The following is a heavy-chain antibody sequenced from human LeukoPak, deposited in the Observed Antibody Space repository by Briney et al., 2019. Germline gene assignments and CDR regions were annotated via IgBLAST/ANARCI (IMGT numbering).Heavy chain of an antibody. V-gene: IGHV3-73*01. CDR3: TRLYGSGSYYPDY. Sequence: PGGSLRLSCAASGFTVSGSAMHWVRQASGKGLEWVGRIRSKANSYATAYAASVKGRFTISRDDSKNTAYLQMNSLKTEDTAVYYCTRLYGSGSYYPDYWGQGTLVTVSS. CDR2: IRSKANSYAT. CDR1: GFTVSGSA. D-gene: IGHD3-10*01. J-gene: IGHJ4*02.